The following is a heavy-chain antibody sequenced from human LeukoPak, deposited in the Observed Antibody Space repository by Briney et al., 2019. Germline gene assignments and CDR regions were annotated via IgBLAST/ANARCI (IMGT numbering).Heavy chain of an antibody. CDR3: ARVLYGGNSPHFDY. D-gene: IGHD4-23*01. Sequence: SETLSLTCTVSGDSISSSNYYWGWIRQPPGKGLEWIGSVYYSGNTYYNPSLKSRVTISVDTSKNQFSLKLNSVTAADTAVYYCARVLYGGNSPHFDYWGQGTLVTVSS. V-gene: IGHV4-39*07. CDR2: VYYSGNT. J-gene: IGHJ4*02. CDR1: GDSISSSNYY.